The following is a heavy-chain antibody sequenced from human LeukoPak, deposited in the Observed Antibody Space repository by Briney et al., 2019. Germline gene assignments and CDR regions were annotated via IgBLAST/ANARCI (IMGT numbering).Heavy chain of an antibody. Sequence: GESLKISCKGSGYSFTSYWIGWVRQMPGKGLEWMGIIYPGDSDTRYSPSFQGQVTISADKSISTAYLQWSSLKASDTAMYYCARFTMIVGTGPDAFGIWGQGTMVTVSS. CDR3: ARFTMIVGTGPDAFGI. D-gene: IGHD3-22*01. V-gene: IGHV5-51*01. J-gene: IGHJ3*02. CDR2: IYPGDSDT. CDR1: GYSFTSYW.